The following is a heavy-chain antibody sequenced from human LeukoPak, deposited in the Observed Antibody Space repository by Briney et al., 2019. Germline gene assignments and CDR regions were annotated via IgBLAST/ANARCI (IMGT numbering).Heavy chain of an antibody. CDR1: GFTSIAYA. V-gene: IGHV3-23*01. Sequence: QTGGSLRLSCVGSGFTSIAYALTWARQAPGKGLEWVSGISGGGVTTYYADSVKGRFTISRDNSKNTLYLQMNSLRADDTAIYYCAINQQLGGHSYYYYGMDVWGQGTTVTVSS. J-gene: IGHJ6*02. D-gene: IGHD3-16*01. CDR3: AINQQLGGHSYYYYGMDV. CDR2: ISGGGVTT.